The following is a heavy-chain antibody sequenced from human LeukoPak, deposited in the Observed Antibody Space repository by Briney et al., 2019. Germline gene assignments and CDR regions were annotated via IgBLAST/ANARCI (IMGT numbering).Heavy chain of an antibody. V-gene: IGHV3-30-3*01. Sequence: HPGGSLRPSCAASGFTFSSYAMHWVRQAPGKGLEWVAVISYDGSNKYYADSVKGRFTISRDNSKNTLYLQMNSLRAEDTAVYYCARAGPFDCSSTSCWFDYWGQGTLVTVSS. D-gene: IGHD2-2*01. CDR3: ARAGPFDCSSTSCWFDY. CDR2: ISYDGSNK. J-gene: IGHJ4*02. CDR1: GFTFSSYA.